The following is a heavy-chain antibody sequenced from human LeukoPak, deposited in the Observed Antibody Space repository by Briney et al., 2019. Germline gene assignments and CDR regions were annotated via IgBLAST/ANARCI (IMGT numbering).Heavy chain of an antibody. V-gene: IGHV3-15*01. CDR3: TTGQGSYYDGSGSIDY. D-gene: IGHD3-22*01. CDR1: GFTFDNAW. Sequence: GGSLRLSCAASGFTFDNAWMSWVRQAPGKGLEWVGRIKTKTDGATTNYAAPVKGRFTISRDDSKNTLYLQLNSLKAEDTAIYYCTTGQGSYYDGSGSIDYWGQGTLVTVSS. J-gene: IGHJ4*02. CDR2: IKTKTDGATT.